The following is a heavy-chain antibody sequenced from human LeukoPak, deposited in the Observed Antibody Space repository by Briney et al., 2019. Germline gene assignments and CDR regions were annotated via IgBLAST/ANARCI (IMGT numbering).Heavy chain of an antibody. D-gene: IGHD4-17*01. CDR1: GFSFSSYV. Sequence: GGSLRLSCAGSGFSFSSYVMSWVRQAPGKGLEWVSGVSGSGASPYYAKSVKGRFAISRDNSQNTLYLQLNSLRAEDTAVYYCARTAVTPGSSDAFDIWGQGTMVTVSS. V-gene: IGHV3-23*01. CDR3: ARTAVTPGSSDAFDI. CDR2: VSGSGASP. J-gene: IGHJ3*02.